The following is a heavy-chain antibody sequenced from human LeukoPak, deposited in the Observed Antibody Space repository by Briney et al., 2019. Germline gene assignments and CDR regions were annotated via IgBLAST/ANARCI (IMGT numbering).Heavy chain of an antibody. J-gene: IGHJ4*02. Sequence: GESLKISCKGSGYTFTNYWIGWVRQMPGKGLEWMGIIYPFDSDTRYSPSFQGQVAISADKSLSTAYLQWSSLKASDIAMYYCARQVCSGGTCYLDFWGQGTLVTVSS. CDR1: GYTFTNYW. CDR3: ARQVCSGGTCYLDF. V-gene: IGHV5-51*01. D-gene: IGHD2-15*01. CDR2: IYPFDSDT.